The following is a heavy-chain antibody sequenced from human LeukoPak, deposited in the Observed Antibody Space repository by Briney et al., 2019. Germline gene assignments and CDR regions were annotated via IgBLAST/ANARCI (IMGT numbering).Heavy chain of an antibody. CDR1: GFTFSSYS. Sequence: GGSLRLSCAASGFTFSSYSMNWVRQAPGKGLEWVSYISRSSSTIYYADSVKGRFTISRDNAKNSLFLQMNSLTAEDTAVYYCAKDAEERMTTRNRRIYLDAFDMWGQGTLVTVSS. D-gene: IGHD4-11*01. CDR2: ISRSSSTI. J-gene: IGHJ3*02. V-gene: IGHV3-48*01. CDR3: AKDAEERMTTRNRRIYLDAFDM.